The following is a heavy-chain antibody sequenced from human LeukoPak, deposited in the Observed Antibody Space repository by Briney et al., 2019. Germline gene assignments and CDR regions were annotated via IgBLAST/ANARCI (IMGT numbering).Heavy chain of an antibody. D-gene: IGHD6-6*01. V-gene: IGHV1-18*01. CDR1: GYTFTSYG. Sequence: GASVKVSCKASGYTFTSYGISWVRQAPGQGLEWMGWISAYNGNTNYAQKLQGRVTMTTDTSTSTAYMELSSLRSEDTAVYYCARNAGFASSSYYFDYWGQGTLVTVSS. J-gene: IGHJ4*02. CDR2: ISAYNGNT. CDR3: ARNAGFASSSYYFDY.